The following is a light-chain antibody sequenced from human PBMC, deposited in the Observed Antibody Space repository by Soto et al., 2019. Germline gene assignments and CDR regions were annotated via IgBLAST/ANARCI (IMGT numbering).Light chain of an antibody. Sequence: EIVLTQSPGTLSLSPGEIATLSCRASHSVSSSYLAWYQQKPGQAPRLLIYGASSRATGIPDRFSGSGSGTDFYLTISRLEPEDFAVYYCQQYGSSPPITFGQGTRLEIK. CDR2: GAS. V-gene: IGKV3-20*01. J-gene: IGKJ5*01. CDR1: HSVSSSY. CDR3: QQYGSSPPIT.